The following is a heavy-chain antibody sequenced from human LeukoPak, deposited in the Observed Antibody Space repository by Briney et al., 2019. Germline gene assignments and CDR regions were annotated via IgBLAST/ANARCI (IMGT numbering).Heavy chain of an antibody. D-gene: IGHD4-17*01. V-gene: IGHV3-7*01. CDR1: GFTFNSYW. Sequence: GGSLRRSCAASGFTFNSYWMSWVRQAPGKGPEWVVNIKQDGSEKYYVESVKGRFTISRDNAEHALYLQMNSLRAEDTAVYYCARVRYGDYFGAFDIWGQGTMATVSS. CDR3: ARVRYGDYFGAFDI. J-gene: IGHJ3*02. CDR2: IKQDGSEK.